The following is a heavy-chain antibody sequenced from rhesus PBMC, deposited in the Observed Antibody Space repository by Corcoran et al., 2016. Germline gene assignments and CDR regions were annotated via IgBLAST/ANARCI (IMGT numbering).Heavy chain of an antibody. CDR2: IYGSCGST. Sequence: QVQLQESGPGLVKPSETLSLTCAVSGASISDSYYWNWIRQPPGKGLEWIGNIYGSCGSTYSNPSLRSRVTISKDTSKNQFSLKLSSVTAADTAVYYCARGVGRGWGQGVLVTVSS. CDR1: GASISDSYY. J-gene: IGHJ4*01. D-gene: IGHD2-21*01. V-gene: IGHV4S7*01. CDR3: ARGVGRG.